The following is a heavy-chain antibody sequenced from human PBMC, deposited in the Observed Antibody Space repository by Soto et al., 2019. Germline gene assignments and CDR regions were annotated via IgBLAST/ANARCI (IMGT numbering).Heavy chain of an antibody. Sequence: GWSLRLSCSASAITYYNHAKSWVRQAPEKTLEWVSRTSARVGVTHYAASVKGIFTMSRDNAKHTLWLQMNSLRVVDTTDDYFGDGGAIGRPTLERWGQGSLVFVSS. V-gene: IGHV3-23*01. CDR2: TSARVGVT. D-gene: IGHD6-6*01. CDR3: GDGGAIGRPTLER. J-gene: IGHJ5*02. CDR1: AITYYNHA.